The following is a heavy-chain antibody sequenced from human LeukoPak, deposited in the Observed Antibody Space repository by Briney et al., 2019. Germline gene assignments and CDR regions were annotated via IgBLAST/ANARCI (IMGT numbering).Heavy chain of an antibody. J-gene: IGHJ3*02. Sequence: PSETLSLTCTVSGGSINNYYWSWIRHPAGKGLEWIGRIYTRGSNNYNPSLKSRVTMSVDTSKNQFSLKLSSVTAADTAVYYCARGRYCSADICSGGDAFDIWGQGTMVSVSS. V-gene: IGHV4-4*07. CDR3: ARGRYCSADICSGGDAFDI. CDR1: GGSINNYY. CDR2: IYTRGSN. D-gene: IGHD2-15*01.